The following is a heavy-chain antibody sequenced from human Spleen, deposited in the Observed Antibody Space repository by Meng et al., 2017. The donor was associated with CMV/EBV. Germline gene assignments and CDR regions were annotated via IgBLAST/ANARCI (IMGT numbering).Heavy chain of an antibody. CDR1: GGSISSYY. D-gene: IGHD1-1*01. CDR2: IYYSGTT. J-gene: IGHJ3*02. Sequence: SETLSLTCTVSGGSISSYYWSWIRQPPGKGLEWIGYIYYSGTTNYNPSLKSRVTLSVDTSKNQFSLKLRSVTAADTAVYYCAKLYNLAAFDIWGQGTMVTVSS. V-gene: IGHV4-59*01. CDR3: AKLYNLAAFDI.